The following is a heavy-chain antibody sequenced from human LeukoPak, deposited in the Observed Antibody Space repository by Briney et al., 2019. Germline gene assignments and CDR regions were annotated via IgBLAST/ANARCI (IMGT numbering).Heavy chain of an antibody. J-gene: IGHJ4*02. V-gene: IGHV3-7*01. CDR1: GFTFSSYA. CDR2: IKQDGSEK. D-gene: IGHD3-9*01. CDR3: ARDLAYYDILTGYYGSANDY. Sequence: GGSLRLSCAASGFTFSSYAMSWVRQAPGKGLEWVANIKQDGSEKYYVDSVKGRFTISRDNAKNSLYLQMNSLRAEDTAVYYCARDLAYYDILTGYYGSANDYWGQGTLVTVSS.